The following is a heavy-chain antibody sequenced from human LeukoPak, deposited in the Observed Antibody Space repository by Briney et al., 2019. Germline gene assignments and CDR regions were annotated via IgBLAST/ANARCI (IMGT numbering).Heavy chain of an antibody. J-gene: IGHJ4*02. CDR1: GESISTSGFY. V-gene: IGHV4-39*07. Sequence: SETLSLTCTVSGESISTSGFYWDWIRQPPGQGLEWIGSILFTGSTYYNPSLRSRVLISLDTSKSQFSLRLSSVTATDTAVYYCVRLRWQLVGPYFDYWGQGILVTVSS. CDR2: ILFTGST. D-gene: IGHD1-26*01. CDR3: VRLRWQLVGPYFDY.